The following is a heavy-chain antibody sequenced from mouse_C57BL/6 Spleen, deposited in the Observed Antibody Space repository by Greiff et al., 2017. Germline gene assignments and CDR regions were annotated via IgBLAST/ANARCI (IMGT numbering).Heavy chain of an antibody. Sequence: QVQLQQSGAELVKPGASVKLSCKASGYTFTSYWMHWVKQRPGQGLEWIGMIHPNSGSTNYNEKFKSKATLTVDKSSSTAYMQLSSLTSEDSAVYYCARGLTGTYYYAMDYWGQGTSVTVSS. CDR2: IHPNSGST. D-gene: IGHD4-1*01. CDR1: GYTFTSYW. CDR3: ARGLTGTYYYAMDY. V-gene: IGHV1-64*01. J-gene: IGHJ4*01.